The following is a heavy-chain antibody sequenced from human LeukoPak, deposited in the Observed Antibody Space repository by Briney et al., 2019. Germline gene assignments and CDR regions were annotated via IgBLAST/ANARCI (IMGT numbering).Heavy chain of an antibody. CDR2: IIPILGIA. J-gene: IGHJ4*02. CDR3: ARGNPGVIDY. V-gene: IGHV1-69*04. D-gene: IGHD3-10*01. CDR1: GGTFSSYA. Sequence: SVKVSCKASGGTFSSYAISGVRQAPGQGLEWMGRIIPILGIANYAQKFQGRVTMTRDTSTSTVYMELSSLRSEDTAVYYCARGNPGVIDYWGQGTLVTVSS.